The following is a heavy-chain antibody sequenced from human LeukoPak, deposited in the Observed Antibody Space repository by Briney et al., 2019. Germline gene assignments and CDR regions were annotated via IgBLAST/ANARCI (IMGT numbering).Heavy chain of an antibody. CDR3: ARALPYYDFWSGYYTGIHFDY. D-gene: IGHD3-3*01. CDR2: INPNSGGT. J-gene: IGHJ4*02. CDR1: GYTFTGYY. Sequence: ASVKVYCKASGYTFTGYYMHWVRQAPGQGLEWMGWINPNSGGTNYAQKFQGWVTMTRDTSISTAYMELSRLRSDDTAVYYCARALPYYDFWSGYYTGIHFDYWGQGTLVTVSS. V-gene: IGHV1-2*04.